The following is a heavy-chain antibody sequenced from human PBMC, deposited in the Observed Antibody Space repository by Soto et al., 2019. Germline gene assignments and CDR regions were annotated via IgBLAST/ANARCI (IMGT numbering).Heavy chain of an antibody. CDR3: AKDRLNIAVAYLDY. D-gene: IGHD6-19*01. CDR1: GFTFSSYA. V-gene: IGHV3-23*01. J-gene: IGHJ4*02. CDR2: ISGSGGST. Sequence: GGSLRLSCAASGFTFSSYAMSWVRQAQGKGLEWVSAISGSGGSTYYADSVKGRFTISRDNSKNTLYLQMNSLRAEDTAVYYCAKDRLNIAVAYLDYWGQGTLVTVSS.